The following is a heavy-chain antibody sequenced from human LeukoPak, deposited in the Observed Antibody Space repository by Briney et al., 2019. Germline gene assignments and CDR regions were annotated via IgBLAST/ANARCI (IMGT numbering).Heavy chain of an antibody. CDR1: GFTISSYW. V-gene: IGHV3-7*01. CDR2: VKQDGSEK. CDR3: ARDQTPYF. J-gene: IGHJ4*02. Sequence: GGSLRLSCAASGFTISSYWMTWVRQAPGSGLEWVATVKQDGSEKYYVDSVKGRFTISRDNAKNSLYLQMNSLRAEDTAVYHCARDQTPYFWGQGTLVTVSS.